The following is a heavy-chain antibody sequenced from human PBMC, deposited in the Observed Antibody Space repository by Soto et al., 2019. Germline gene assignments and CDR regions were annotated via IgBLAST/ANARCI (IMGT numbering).Heavy chain of an antibody. CDR1: GFSLSTSGVG. CDR3: AHRRKGVYSGENWFDP. V-gene: IGHV2-5*01. D-gene: IGHD3-10*02. Sequence: QITLKESGPTLVKPTQTLTLTCTFSGFSLSTSGVGVGWIRQPPGKALEWLALIYWNDDKRYSPSLKSRLTITKDTSKNQVVLTMTNKDPVDTATYYCAHRRKGVYSGENWFDPWGQGTLVTVSS. CDR2: IYWNDDK. J-gene: IGHJ5*02.